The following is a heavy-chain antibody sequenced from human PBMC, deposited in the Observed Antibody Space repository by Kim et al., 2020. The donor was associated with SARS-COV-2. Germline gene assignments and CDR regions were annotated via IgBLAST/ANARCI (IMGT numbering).Heavy chain of an antibody. D-gene: IGHD1-26*01. CDR3: ARVDSGSYYGDYFEH. J-gene: IGHJ4*02. Sequence: ADSVKGRFSISRDNYKNTLYLEMKSLRMEDTAVYFCARVDSGSYYGDYFEHWGQGTLVTVSS. V-gene: IGHV3-30*03.